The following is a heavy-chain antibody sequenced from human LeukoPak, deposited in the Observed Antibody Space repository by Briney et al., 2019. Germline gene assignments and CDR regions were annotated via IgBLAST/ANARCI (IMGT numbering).Heavy chain of an antibody. V-gene: IGHV1-69*17. Sequence: ASVKVSCKASGGTFSSYAISWVRQAPGQGLEWMGGITPVVDIANYAQKFQGRLTITADRTTNTVYMDLWSLRDEDTAVYYCARGGNSRVRGTPGGMDVWGQGTTVTVSS. J-gene: IGHJ6*02. CDR3: ARGGNSRVRGTPGGMDV. CDR1: GGTFSSYA. CDR2: ITPVVDIA. D-gene: IGHD3-10*01.